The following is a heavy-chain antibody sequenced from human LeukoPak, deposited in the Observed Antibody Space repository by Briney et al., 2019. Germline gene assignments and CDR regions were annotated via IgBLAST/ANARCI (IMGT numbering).Heavy chain of an antibody. J-gene: IGHJ4*02. D-gene: IGHD3-16*01. Sequence: PSETLSLTCTVSGGYISSYYWSWIRQPAGKELEWIGRFYTRGSPNYNPSLKSRVTMSEDTSKNQFSLRLSSVSPADTAVYYCARIGGITYFDYWGQGTLVTVSS. V-gene: IGHV4-4*07. CDR1: GGYISSYY. CDR2: FYTRGSP. CDR3: ARIGGITYFDY.